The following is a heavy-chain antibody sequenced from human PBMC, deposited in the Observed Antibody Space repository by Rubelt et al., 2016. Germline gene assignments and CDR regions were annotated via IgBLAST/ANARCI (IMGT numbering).Heavy chain of an antibody. Sequence: RNYGMHWVRQAPGKGLEWVSLITGDGSRTYYADSVKGRFTISRDNSKNTLYLQMNSLRAEDTAVYYCARALETWADFAYFHYWGQGTLVTVSS. V-gene: IGHV3-NL1*01. CDR3: ARALETWADFAYFHY. J-gene: IGHJ4*02. CDR2: ITGDGSRT. CDR1: RNYG. D-gene: IGHD3-16*01.